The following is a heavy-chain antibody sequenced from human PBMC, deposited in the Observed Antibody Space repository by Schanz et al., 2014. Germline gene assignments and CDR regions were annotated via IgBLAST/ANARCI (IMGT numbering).Heavy chain of an antibody. D-gene: IGHD6-13*01. CDR2: INPSGGST. Sequence: QVQLVQSGAEVKKPGASVKVSCKASGYTFTSDSMHWVRQAPGQGLEWMGMINPSGGSTTYAQKFQGRVTMTRDTSTSTVYMELSSLRSEGTAVYYCARDGVDAAAGGNYWGQGTLVTVSS. CDR3: ARDGVDAAAGGNY. CDR1: GYTFTSDS. J-gene: IGHJ4*02. V-gene: IGHV1-46*03.